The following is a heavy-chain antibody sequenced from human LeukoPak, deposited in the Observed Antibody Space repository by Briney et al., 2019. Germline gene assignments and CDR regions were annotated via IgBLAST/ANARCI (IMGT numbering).Heavy chain of an antibody. Sequence: GGSLRLSCAASGFTFSSYGMPWVRQAPGKGLEWVAVIWYDGSNKYYADSVKGRFTISRDNSKNTLYLQMNSQRAEDTAVYYCARGPLLGYCSSTSCYQDGMDVWGQGTTVTVSS. CDR2: IWYDGSNK. CDR1: GFTFSSYG. J-gene: IGHJ6*02. D-gene: IGHD2-2*01. V-gene: IGHV3-33*01. CDR3: ARGPLLGYCSSTSCYQDGMDV.